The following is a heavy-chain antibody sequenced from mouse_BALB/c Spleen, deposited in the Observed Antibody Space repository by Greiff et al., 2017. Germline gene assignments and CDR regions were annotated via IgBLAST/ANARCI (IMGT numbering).Heavy chain of an antibody. J-gene: IGHJ3*01. D-gene: IGHD4-1*01. CDR2: IRNKANGYTT. Sequence: EVKLVESGGGLVQPGGSLRLSCATSGFTFTDYYMSWVRQPPGKALEWLGFIRNKANGYTTEYSASVKGRFTISRDNSQSILYLQMNTLRAEDSATDYCARNNWEGFAYWGQGTLVTVSA. CDR1: GFTFTDYY. V-gene: IGHV7-3*02. CDR3: ARNNWEGFAY.